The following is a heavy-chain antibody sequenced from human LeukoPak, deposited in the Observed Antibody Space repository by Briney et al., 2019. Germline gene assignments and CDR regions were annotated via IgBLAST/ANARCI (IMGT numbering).Heavy chain of an antibody. CDR1: GGSFSGYY. CDR3: AREDGEKDWFDP. CDR2: INHSGST. V-gene: IGHV4-34*01. D-gene: IGHD4-17*01. J-gene: IGHJ5*02. Sequence: SETLSLTCAVYGGSFSGYYWSWIRQPPGKGLEWIREINHSGSTNYNPSLKSRVTISVDTSKNQFSLKLSSVTAADTAVYYCAREDGEKDWFDPWGQGTLVTVSS.